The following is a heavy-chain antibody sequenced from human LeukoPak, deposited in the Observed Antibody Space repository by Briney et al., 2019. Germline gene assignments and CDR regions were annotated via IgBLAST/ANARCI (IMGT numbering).Heavy chain of an antibody. V-gene: IGHV4-59*12. CDR3: ARGGSRSYTSSTLDY. CDR2: ISYSGST. CDR1: GGSITVYY. Sequence: SETLSLTCSVSGGSITVYYWNWIRQSPGKGLEWFGSISYSGSTNYNPSLKSRVTISIDTSKNRFSLKVSSVIAADTAMYYCARGGSRSYTSSTLDYWGQGTLVTVSP. J-gene: IGHJ4*02. D-gene: IGHD6-6*01.